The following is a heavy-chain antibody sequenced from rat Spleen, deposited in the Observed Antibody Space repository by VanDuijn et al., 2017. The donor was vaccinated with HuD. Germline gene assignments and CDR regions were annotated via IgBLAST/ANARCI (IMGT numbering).Heavy chain of an antibody. CDR3: ARNPISTVSYYFDY. V-gene: IGHV5S14*01. CDR1: GFTFSNYG. CDR2: ISTGGGNT. Sequence: EVQLVESGGGLVQPGRSMKLSCAASGFTFSNYGMAWVRQTPTKGLEWVASISTGGGNTYYRDSVKGRFTISRDNAKNSQYLQMDSLRSEDTATYFCARNPISTVSYYFDYWGQGVMVTVSS. D-gene: IGHD1-1*01. J-gene: IGHJ2*01.